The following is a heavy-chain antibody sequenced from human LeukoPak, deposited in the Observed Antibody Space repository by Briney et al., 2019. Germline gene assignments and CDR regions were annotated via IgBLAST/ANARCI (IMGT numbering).Heavy chain of an antibody. CDR1: GGSISSGSYY. D-gene: IGHD3-10*01. CDR3: ARRYYYGSGKFSGYFDY. J-gene: IGHJ4*02. CDR2: INHSGST. Sequence: PSETLSLTCTVSGGSISSGSYYWSWTRQPAGKGLEWIGEINHSGSTNYNPSLKSRVTISVDTSKNQFSLKLSSVTAADTAVYYCARRYYYGSGKFSGYFDYWGQGTLVTVSS. V-gene: IGHV4-61*10.